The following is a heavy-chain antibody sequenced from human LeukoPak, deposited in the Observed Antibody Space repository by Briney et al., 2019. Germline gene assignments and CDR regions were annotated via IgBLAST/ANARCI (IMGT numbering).Heavy chain of an antibody. J-gene: IGHJ4*02. CDR1: GFTFSSYW. CDR3: ARDEEYYYDSSGYSDY. CDR2: IKQDGSDK. Sequence: GGSLRLSCAASGFTFSSYWMSWVRQAPGKGLEWVANIKQDGSDKYYVDSVKGRFTISRDNAKNSLYLQMNSLRAEDTAVYYCARDEEYYYDSSGYSDYWGQGTLVTVSS. V-gene: IGHV3-7*01. D-gene: IGHD3-22*01.